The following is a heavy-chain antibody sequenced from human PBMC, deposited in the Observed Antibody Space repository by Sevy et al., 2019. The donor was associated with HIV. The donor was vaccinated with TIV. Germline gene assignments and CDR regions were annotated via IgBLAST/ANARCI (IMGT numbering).Heavy chain of an antibody. D-gene: IGHD3-10*01. J-gene: IGHJ4*02. V-gene: IGHV3-21*01. Sequence: GGSLRLSCAASGFTFNKYNMIWVRQAPGKGLEWVSFISSGSNYIYYADSVRGGFTTSRDNAKNSLYLQMNTLRAEDTAVYYCAREGSGRYWGQGPLVTVSS. CDR1: GFTFNKYN. CDR3: AREGSGRY. CDR2: ISSGSNYI.